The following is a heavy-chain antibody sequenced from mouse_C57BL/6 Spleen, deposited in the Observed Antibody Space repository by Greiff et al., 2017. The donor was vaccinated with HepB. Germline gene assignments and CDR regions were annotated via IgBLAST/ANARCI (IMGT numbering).Heavy chain of an antibody. CDR2: ISDGGSYT. D-gene: IGHD4-1*01. Sequence: EVQRVESGGGLVKPGGSLKLSCAASGFTFSSYAMSWVRQTPEKRLEWVATISDGGSYTYYPDNVKGRFTISRDNAKNNLYLQMSHLKSEDTAMYYCAREGGGTSFAYWGQGTLVTVSA. J-gene: IGHJ3*01. CDR3: AREGGGTSFAY. CDR1: GFTFSSYA. V-gene: IGHV5-4*01.